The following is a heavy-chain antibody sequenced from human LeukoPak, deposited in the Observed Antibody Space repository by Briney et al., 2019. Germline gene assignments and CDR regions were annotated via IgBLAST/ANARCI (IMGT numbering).Heavy chain of an antibody. CDR2: IYTSGST. V-gene: IGHV4-4*07. D-gene: IGHD2-21*01. CDR3: AREGDHCGGDCQTPGAFDI. J-gene: IGHJ3*02. CDR1: GGSISSYY. Sequence: SETLSLTCTVSGGSISSYYWSWIRQPAGKGVEWIGRIYTSGSTNYNPSLKSRVTMSVDTSKNQFSLKLSSVTAADTAVYYCAREGDHCGGDCQTPGAFDIWGQGTMVTVSS.